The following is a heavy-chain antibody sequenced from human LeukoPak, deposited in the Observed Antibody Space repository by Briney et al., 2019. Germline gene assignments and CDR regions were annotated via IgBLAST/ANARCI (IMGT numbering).Heavy chain of an antibody. CDR3: ARGGDYYDSSGYYYDFDY. V-gene: IGHV1-69*05. J-gene: IGHJ4*02. D-gene: IGHD3-22*01. Sequence: ASVKVSCKASGGTFNSYAISLVRQAPGQGLEWMGRIIPIFGTANYAQKFQGRVTNTTDESTSTAYMELSSLRSEDTAVYYCARGGDYYDSSGYYYDFDYWGQGTLVTVSS. CDR2: IIPIFGTA. CDR1: GGTFNSYA.